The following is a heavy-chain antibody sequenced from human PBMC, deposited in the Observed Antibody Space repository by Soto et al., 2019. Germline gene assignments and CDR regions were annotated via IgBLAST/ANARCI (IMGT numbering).Heavy chain of an antibody. CDR2: ISGGGDTT. J-gene: IGHJ4*02. Sequence: EVQLLESGGGLVQPGGSLRLSCAASGFTFNNYAMTWVRQAPGKGLEWVSAISGGGDTTSYADSVKGRFTVSRDGSKHTLYLQMSSLRAEDTALYYCAKGRGGSGSLTPRVDFWGQGTRVTVSS. V-gene: IGHV3-23*01. D-gene: IGHD3-10*01. CDR1: GFTFNNYA. CDR3: AKGRGGSGSLTPRVDF.